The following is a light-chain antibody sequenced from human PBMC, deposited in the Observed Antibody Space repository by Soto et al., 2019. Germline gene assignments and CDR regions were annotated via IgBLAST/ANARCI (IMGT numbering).Light chain of an antibody. Sequence: DIQMTQSPSSLSASVGDRVTITCRASQSISTYLNWYQQKPGKAPKLLIYDASSLQSGVPSRFSGSRSGTDFTLTISSLQPEDFATYYCQQSYSIPVTFGGGTKVDIK. CDR3: QQSYSIPVT. J-gene: IGKJ4*01. V-gene: IGKV1-39*01. CDR1: QSISTY. CDR2: DAS.